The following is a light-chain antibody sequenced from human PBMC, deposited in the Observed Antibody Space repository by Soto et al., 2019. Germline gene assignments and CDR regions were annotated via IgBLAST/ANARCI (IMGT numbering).Light chain of an antibody. CDR2: AAS. CDR1: QSIRSY. V-gene: IGKV1-39*01. J-gene: IGKJ3*01. CDR3: QQTYSTPRFP. Sequence: DIQMTQSPSSPSASVGDRVTITCRASQSIRSYLNWEQQKPGKAPKSLIYAASSLHSGVQSRFSGSGSGTDFTLTNSSLQHEDVATYDCQQTYSTPRFPFGPGTKVDIK.